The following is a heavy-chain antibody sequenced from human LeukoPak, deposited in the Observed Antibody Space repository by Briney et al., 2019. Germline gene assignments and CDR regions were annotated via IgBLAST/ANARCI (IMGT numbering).Heavy chain of an antibody. D-gene: IGHD3-9*01. Sequence: SETPSLTCSVSGGSISSYYWNWIRQSPGKGLEWIGYIHNAGSTNYNPSLKGRVTISADTSKNYFSLKLNSVTAADTAVYYCARSGMDHYEYTGYLLFWGQGTLVTVSS. CDR3: ARSGMDHYEYTGYLLF. CDR1: GGSISSYY. J-gene: IGHJ1*01. CDR2: IHNAGST. V-gene: IGHV4-59*01.